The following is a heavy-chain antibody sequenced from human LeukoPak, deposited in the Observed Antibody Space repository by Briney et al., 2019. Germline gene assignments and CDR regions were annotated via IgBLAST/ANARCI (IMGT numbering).Heavy chain of an antibody. V-gene: IGHV4-59*01. Sequence: KPSETLSLTCTVSGGSISSYYWSWIRQPPGKGLEWIGYIYYSGSTNYNPSPKSRVTISVDTSKNQFSLKLSSVTAADTAVYYCARAGPRAAFDIWGQGTMVTVSS. CDR1: GGSISSYY. CDR3: ARAGPRAAFDI. J-gene: IGHJ3*02. CDR2: IYYSGST.